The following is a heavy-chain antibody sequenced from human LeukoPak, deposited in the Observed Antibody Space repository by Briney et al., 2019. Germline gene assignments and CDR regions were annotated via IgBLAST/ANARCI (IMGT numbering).Heavy chain of an antibody. D-gene: IGHD3-22*01. CDR3: ARSPRDSRDWTGTLDY. V-gene: IGHV3-30*03. J-gene: IGHJ4*02. CDR2: ISYSGSVQ. Sequence: GGSLTLSCAASGLTFNNFGMHGVRQAPGKGLEWVSVISYSGSVQFYADSVKRRFTISRDDSKSTVHMQMNRLRVEGTAVYHCARSPRDSRDWTGTLDYWGQGALVTVSS. CDR1: GLTFNNFG.